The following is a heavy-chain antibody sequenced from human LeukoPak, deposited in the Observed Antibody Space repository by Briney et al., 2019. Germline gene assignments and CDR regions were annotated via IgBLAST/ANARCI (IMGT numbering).Heavy chain of an antibody. CDR2: IYSSGST. CDR3: ARTILGDYYMDV. D-gene: IGHD3-9*01. CDR1: GYSISSGYY. V-gene: IGHV4-38-2*02. Sequence: SETLSLTCIVSGYSISSGYYWGWIRQPAGKGLEWIGRIYSSGSTDYNPSLKSRVTISVDTSKNQFSLNLSSVTAADTAVYYCARTILGDYYMDVWGKGTTVTISS. J-gene: IGHJ6*03.